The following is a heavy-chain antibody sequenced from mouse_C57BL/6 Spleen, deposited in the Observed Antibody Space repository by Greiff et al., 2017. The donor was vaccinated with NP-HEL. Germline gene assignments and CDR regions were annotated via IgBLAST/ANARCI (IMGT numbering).Heavy chain of an antibody. CDR1: GYTFTDYN. V-gene: IGHV1-22*01. D-gene: IGHD2-4*01. CDR2: INPNNGGT. J-gene: IGHJ4*01. CDR3: AYDYGYAMDY. Sequence: EVKLVESGPELVKPGASVKMSCKASGYTFTDYNMHWVKQSHGKSLEWIGYINPNNGGTSYNQKFKGKATLTVNKSSSTAYMELRSLTSDDSAVYYCAYDYGYAMDYWGQGTSVTVSS.